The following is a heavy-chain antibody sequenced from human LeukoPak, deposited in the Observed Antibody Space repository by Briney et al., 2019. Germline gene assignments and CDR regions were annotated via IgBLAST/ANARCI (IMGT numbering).Heavy chain of an antibody. CDR3: AKDRVPILAAAVLAFDY. CDR1: GFTFSSYA. CDR2: ISYDGSNK. D-gene: IGHD6-13*01. V-gene: IGHV3-30-3*01. J-gene: IGHJ4*02. Sequence: GGSLRLSCAASGFTFSSYAMHWVRQAPGKGLEWVAVISYDGSNKYYADSVKGRFTISRDNSKNTLYLQMNSLRAEDTAVYYCAKDRVPILAAAVLAFDYWGQGTLVTASS.